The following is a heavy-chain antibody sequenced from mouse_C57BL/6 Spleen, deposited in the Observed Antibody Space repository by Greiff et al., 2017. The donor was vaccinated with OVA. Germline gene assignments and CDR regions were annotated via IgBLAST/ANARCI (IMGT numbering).Heavy chain of an antibody. J-gene: IGHJ3*01. CDR1: GYSITSGYD. CDR2: ISYSGST. Sequence: EVQLHESGPGMVKPSQSLSLTCTVTGYSITSGYDWHWIRHFPGNKLEWMGYISYSGSTNYNPSLKSRISITHDTSKNHFFLKLNSVTTEDTATYYCARGGSYACAYWGQGTLVTVSA. CDR3: ARGGSYACAY. D-gene: IGHD2-12*01. V-gene: IGHV3-1*01.